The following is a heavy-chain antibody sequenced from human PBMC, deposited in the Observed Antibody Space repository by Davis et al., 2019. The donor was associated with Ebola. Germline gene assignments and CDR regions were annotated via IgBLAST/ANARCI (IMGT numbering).Heavy chain of an antibody. CDR1: GGSISSGGYY. CDR3: AREVTIVGVRDV. D-gene: IGHD2-15*01. V-gene: IGHV4-31*03. Sequence: PSETLSLTCTVSGGSISSGGYYWSWIRQHPGKGLEWIGYIYYSGSTYYNPSLKSRVTISVDTSKNQFSLKLSSVTAADTAVYYCAREVTIVGVRDVWGQGTTVTVSS. J-gene: IGHJ6*02. CDR2: IYYSGST.